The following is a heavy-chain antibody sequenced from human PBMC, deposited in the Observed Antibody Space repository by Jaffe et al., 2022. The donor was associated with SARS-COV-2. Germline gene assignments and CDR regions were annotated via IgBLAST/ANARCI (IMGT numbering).Heavy chain of an antibody. J-gene: IGHJ4*02. CDR3: ARGFSFDCSITDCYYY. V-gene: IGHV3-30*04. D-gene: IGHD2-2*01. CDR1: GFTSSVYA. Sequence: QVQLVESGGGVVQPGRSLRLSCAASGFTSSVYAMHWVRQAPGKGLEWVAVVSDDGSDKYYADSVKGRFTISRDNSKNTLYLQMNSLRAEDTAVYYCARGFSFDCSITDCYYYWGQGTLVTVSS. CDR2: VSDDGSDK.